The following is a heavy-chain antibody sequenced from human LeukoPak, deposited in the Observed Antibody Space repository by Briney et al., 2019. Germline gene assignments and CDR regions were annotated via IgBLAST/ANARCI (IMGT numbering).Heavy chain of an antibody. CDR3: ARGQGVYLNNGFDP. J-gene: IGHJ5*02. CDR1: GGSISSSSYY. D-gene: IGHD2-8*01. V-gene: IGHV4-39*01. Sequence: SETLSLTCTVSGGSISSSSYYWGWIRQPPGKGLEWIGSIYYSGSTYYNPSLKSRVTISVDTSKNQFSLKLSSVAAADTAVYYWARGQGVYLNNGFDPWAREPWSPSPQ. CDR2: IYYSGST.